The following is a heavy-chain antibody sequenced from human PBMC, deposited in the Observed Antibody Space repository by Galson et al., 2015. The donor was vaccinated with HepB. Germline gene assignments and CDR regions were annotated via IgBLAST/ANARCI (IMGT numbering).Heavy chain of an antibody. V-gene: IGHV3-48*02. CDR3: VRVAIDTTIFRGYWYFDL. CDR2: ISSTGTTI. Sequence: SLRLSCAASGFILSTYTFNWVRRAPGKDLEWISYISSTGTTIYYADSAKGRFTISRDNAENSLSLQMSSLRDEDTAVYYCVRVAIDTTIFRGYWYFDLWGRGTLVTVSS. D-gene: IGHD5-18*01. CDR1: GFILSTYT. J-gene: IGHJ2*01.